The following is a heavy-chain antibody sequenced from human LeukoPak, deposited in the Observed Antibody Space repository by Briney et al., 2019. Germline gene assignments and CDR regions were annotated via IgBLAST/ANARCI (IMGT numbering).Heavy chain of an antibody. Sequence: ASVKVSCKASGYSFTGYFMHWVRQAPGQGLEWMGRIDPNNGGTSYAQKFQGRVTVTRDTSITTAYMEITSLRSDDTAVYCASAVMYRYYYYYGLDVWGQGTTVTVSS. J-gene: IGHJ6*02. D-gene: IGHD1-1*01. CDR3: SAVMYRYYYYYGLDV. CDR2: IDPNNGGT. CDR1: GYSFTGYF. V-gene: IGHV1-2*06.